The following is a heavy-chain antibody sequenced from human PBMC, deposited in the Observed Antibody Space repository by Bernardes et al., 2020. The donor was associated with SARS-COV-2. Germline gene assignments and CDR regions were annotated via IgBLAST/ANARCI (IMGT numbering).Heavy chain of an antibody. CDR2: IDSSGTT. V-gene: IGHV3-53*01. CDR3: ARGLVFFDY. D-gene: IGHD3-3*01. J-gene: IGHJ4*02. Sequence: GGSLRLSCAVSGFTVSSNYMGWVRQAPGKGLEWVSVIDSSGTTYYTDSVKGRFTISRDKSKNTLYLQMNSLRAGDTAVYYCARGLVFFDYWGQGTLVTVSS. CDR1: GFTVSSNY.